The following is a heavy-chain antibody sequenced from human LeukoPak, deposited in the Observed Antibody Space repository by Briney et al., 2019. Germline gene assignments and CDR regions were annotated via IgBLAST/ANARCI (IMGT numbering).Heavy chain of an antibody. V-gene: IGHV5-51*01. CDR3: ARRDESGYCSGGSCPSWFDP. Sequence: GESLKSSCKGSGYSFTSCWIGWMRQMPGKGLEWMGIIYPGDSDTRYSPSFQGQVTISADKSISTAYLQWSSLKASDTAVYYCARRDESGYCSGGSCPSWFDPWGQGTLVTVSS. J-gene: IGHJ5*02. D-gene: IGHD2-15*01. CDR1: GYSFTSCW. CDR2: IYPGDSDT.